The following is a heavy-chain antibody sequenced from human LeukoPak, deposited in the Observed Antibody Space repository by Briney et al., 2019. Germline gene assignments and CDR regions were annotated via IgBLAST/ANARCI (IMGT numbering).Heavy chain of an antibody. D-gene: IGHD3-10*01. J-gene: IGHJ6*03. CDR1: GYTFTGYY. CDR3: ARVVRAFYYYYMDV. CDR2: INPNSGGT. V-gene: IGHV1-2*06. Sequence: GASVKVSCKASGYTFTGYYMHWVRQAPGQGLEWMGRINPNSGGTNYAQKFQGRVTMTRDTSISTAYMELSRLRSDDTAVYYCARVVRAFYYYYMDVWGKGTTVTVSS.